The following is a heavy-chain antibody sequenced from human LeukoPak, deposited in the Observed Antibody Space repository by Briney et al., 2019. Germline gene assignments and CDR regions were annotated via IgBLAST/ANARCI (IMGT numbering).Heavy chain of an antibody. CDR1: GGSISSYY. V-gene: IGHV4-59*01. J-gene: IGHJ4*02. D-gene: IGHD7-27*01. Sequence: PSETLSLTCTVSGGSISSYYWYWIRQPPGKGLEWIGYIYYSGSTNNNPSLKSRVTISIGTSKNQFSLKLNSVTAADTAVYYCARGSGYFDYWGQGTLVTVSS. CDR3: ARGSGYFDY. CDR2: IYYSGST.